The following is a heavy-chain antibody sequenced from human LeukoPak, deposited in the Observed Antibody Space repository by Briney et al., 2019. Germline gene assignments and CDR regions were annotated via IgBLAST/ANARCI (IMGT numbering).Heavy chain of an antibody. D-gene: IGHD3-10*01. CDR3: ARLSAYYFGSYFCYYMDV. CDR1: GFTFSSYW. Sequence: GGSLRLSCAASGFTFSSYWMSWVRQAPGKGPEWVANIKQDGIEKYSVDSVKGRFTISRDNAKNSVYLQMNSLRAEDTALYYCARLSAYYFGSYFCYYMDVWGKGTTVTVSS. CDR2: IKQDGIEK. J-gene: IGHJ6*03. V-gene: IGHV3-7*01.